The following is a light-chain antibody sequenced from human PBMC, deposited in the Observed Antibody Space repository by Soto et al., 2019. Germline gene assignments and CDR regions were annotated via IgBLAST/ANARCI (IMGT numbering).Light chain of an antibody. Sequence: DIQMTQSPSSVSASVGDRGTITCRASQDINKWLAWYQQKPGTAPKLLIYSASSLYTGVPSRFSGSGSGTDFTLTISSLQPEDFATYYCQQYNSYSWTFGQGTRLEIK. J-gene: IGKJ5*01. CDR1: QDINKW. CDR3: QQYNSYSWT. CDR2: SAS. V-gene: IGKV1D-16*01.